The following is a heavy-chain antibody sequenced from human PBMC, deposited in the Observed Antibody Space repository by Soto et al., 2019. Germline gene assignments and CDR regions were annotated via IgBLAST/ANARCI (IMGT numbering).Heavy chain of an antibody. V-gene: IGHV4-59*01. CDR1: GGSISSYY. CDR3: ARYKTGIEADGKKKGINHWCDT. CDR2: IYYSGST. D-gene: IGHD6-13*01. J-gene: IGHJ5*02. Sequence: PSETLSLTCTVSGGSISSYYWSWIRQPPGKGLEWIGYIYYSGSTNYNPSLKSRVTISVDTSKNQFSLKLSSVTAADTAVYYCARYKTGIEADGKKKGINHWCDTWGQGTLVTVSS.